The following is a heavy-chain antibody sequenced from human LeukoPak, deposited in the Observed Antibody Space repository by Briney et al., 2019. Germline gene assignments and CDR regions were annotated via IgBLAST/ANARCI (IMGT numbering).Heavy chain of an antibody. CDR1: GYTFTGYY. CDR3: ASYSTARYYYYMDV. J-gene: IGHJ6*03. V-gene: IGHV1-2*06. D-gene: IGHD2-21*01. Sequence: ASVKVSCKASGYTFTGYYMHWVRQAPGQGLEWMGRINPNSGGTNYAQKFQGRVTMTRDTSISTAYMELSRLRSDDTAVYYCASYSTARYYYYMDVWGKGTAVTVSS. CDR2: INPNSGGT.